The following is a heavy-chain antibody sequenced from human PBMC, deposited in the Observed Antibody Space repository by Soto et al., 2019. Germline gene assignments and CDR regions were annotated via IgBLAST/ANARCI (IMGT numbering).Heavy chain of an antibody. CDR1: GGTFSSYT. D-gene: IGHD5-18*01. Sequence: GASVKVSCKASGGTFSSYTISWVRQAPGQGLEWMGRIIPILGIANYAQKFQGRVTITADKSTSTAYMELSSLRSEDTAVYYCARMGYTAMVYYYYGMDVWGQGTTVTVSS. CDR3: ARMGYTAMVYYYYGMDV. CDR2: IIPILGIA. J-gene: IGHJ6*02. V-gene: IGHV1-69*02.